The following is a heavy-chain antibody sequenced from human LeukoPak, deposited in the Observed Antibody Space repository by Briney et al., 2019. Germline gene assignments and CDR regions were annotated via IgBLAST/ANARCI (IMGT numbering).Heavy chain of an antibody. CDR1: GYTFSGYY. V-gene: IGHV1-2*02. J-gene: IGHJ4*02. Sequence: ASVKVSCKASGYTFSGYYMHWVRQAPGQGLEWMAWINTNTGGTSYSQNFQGRVTMTEDTSTDTAYMELSNLRSEDTAVYYCATDIDFYGSGTYYKRGWGQGTLVTVSS. D-gene: IGHD3-10*01. CDR2: INTNTGGT. CDR3: ATDIDFYGSGTYYKRG.